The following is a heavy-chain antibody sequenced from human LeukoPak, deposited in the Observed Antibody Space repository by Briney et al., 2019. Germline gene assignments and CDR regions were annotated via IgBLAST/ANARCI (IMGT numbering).Heavy chain of an antibody. D-gene: IGHD1-26*01. CDR2: INPEGNSA. CDR1: GFTFSSSW. CDR3: MSQGD. J-gene: IGHJ4*02. V-gene: IGHV3-74*01. Sequence: GGSLRLSCEASGFTFSSSWMHWVRRAPGKGLVFVSRINPEGNSADYADSVKGRFTVSRDNAKYTVYLQMTRLRADDTAVYYCMSQGDWGKGTLVTVSS.